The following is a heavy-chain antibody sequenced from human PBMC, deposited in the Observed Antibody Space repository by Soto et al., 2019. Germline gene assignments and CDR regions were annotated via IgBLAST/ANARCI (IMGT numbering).Heavy chain of an antibody. CDR2: IYYSGST. Sequence: SETLSLTCTVSGGSISSSSCYWGWIRQPPGKGLEWIGSIYYSGSTYYNPSLKSRVTISVDTSKNQFSLKLSSVTAADTAVYYCARLDYDILTGRGMDVWGQGTTVTVSS. J-gene: IGHJ6*02. CDR1: GGSISSSSCY. D-gene: IGHD3-9*01. V-gene: IGHV4-39*01. CDR3: ARLDYDILTGRGMDV.